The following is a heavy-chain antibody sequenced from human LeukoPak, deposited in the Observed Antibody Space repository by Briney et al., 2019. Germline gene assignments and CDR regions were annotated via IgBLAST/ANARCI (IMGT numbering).Heavy chain of an antibody. Sequence: SETLSLTCTVSGGSISSYYWSWIRQPPGKGLEWIGYIYYSGSTNNNPSLKSRVSISVDTSRNQFSLKLNSVTAADTAVYYCARGGSTSLYWYFDLWGRGTLVTVSS. CDR3: ARGGSTSLYWYFDL. CDR1: GGSISSYY. D-gene: IGHD2-2*01. V-gene: IGHV4-59*01. CDR2: IYYSGST. J-gene: IGHJ2*01.